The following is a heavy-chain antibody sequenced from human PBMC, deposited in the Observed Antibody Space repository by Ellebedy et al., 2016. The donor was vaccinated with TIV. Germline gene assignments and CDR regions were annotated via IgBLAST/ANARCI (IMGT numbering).Heavy chain of an antibody. CDR3: VRQYTYGYWYFDL. J-gene: IGHJ2*01. V-gene: IGHV3-64D*06. CDR2: IRGSGGHT. CDR1: GFTFSSYA. Sequence: GESLKLSCSASGFTFSSYAMHWVRQAPGKGLEYVSAIRGSGGHTYYADSVKGRFTIARDNSKNTLFLQMSSLRPEDTAVYYCVRQYTYGYWYFDLWGRGTLVIVSS. D-gene: IGHD5-18*01.